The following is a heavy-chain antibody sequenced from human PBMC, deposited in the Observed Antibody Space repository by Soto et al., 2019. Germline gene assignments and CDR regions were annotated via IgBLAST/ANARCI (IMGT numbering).Heavy chain of an antibody. D-gene: IGHD6-19*01. CDR1: GFTFSSYG. J-gene: IGHJ4*02. Sequence: GGSLRLSCAASGFTFSSYGMHWVRQAPGKGLEWVAVISYDGSNKYYADSVKGRFTISRDNSKNTLYLQMNSLRAEDTAVYYCAKDWDSSGWYYFDYWGQGTLVTVSS. CDR2: ISYDGSNK. V-gene: IGHV3-30*18. CDR3: AKDWDSSGWYYFDY.